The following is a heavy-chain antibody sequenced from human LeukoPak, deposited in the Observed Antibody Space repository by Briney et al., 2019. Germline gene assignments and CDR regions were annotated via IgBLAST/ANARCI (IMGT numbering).Heavy chain of an antibody. V-gene: IGHV4-34*01. D-gene: IGHD5-18*01. CDR1: GGSFSGYH. CDR3: ASTSAMVYFDY. CDR2: INHRGST. Sequence: SETLSLTCAVYGGSFSGYHWRWIRQPPGKGLEWIGEINHRGSTDYNPSLKSRVTISVDTSKNQFSLKLSSVPAADTAVYYCASTSAMVYFDYWGQGTLVTVSS. J-gene: IGHJ4*02.